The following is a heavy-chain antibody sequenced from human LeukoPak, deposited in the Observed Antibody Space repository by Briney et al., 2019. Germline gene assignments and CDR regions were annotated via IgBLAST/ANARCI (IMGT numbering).Heavy chain of an antibody. CDR2: INHSGST. CDR1: GGSFSGYY. V-gene: IGHV4-34*01. D-gene: IGHD4-17*01. CDR3: ARAFVGDYVQDY. Sequence: SETLSLACAVYGGSFSGYYWSWIRQPPGKGLEWIGEINHSGSTNYNPSLKSRVTISVDTSKNQFSLKLSSVTAADTAVYYCARAFVGDYVQDYWGQGTLVTVSS. J-gene: IGHJ4*02.